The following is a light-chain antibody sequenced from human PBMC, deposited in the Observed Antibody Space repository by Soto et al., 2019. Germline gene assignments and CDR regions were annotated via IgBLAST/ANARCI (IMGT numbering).Light chain of an antibody. CDR3: HQYNSYPYT. V-gene: IGKV1-5*03. CDR1: QSISSW. J-gene: IGKJ2*01. CDR2: KAS. Sequence: DIQMTQSPSTLSASVGDRVTITCRASQSISSWLAWYQQKPGKAPKLLIYKASSLESGGPSRFSGSGSGTEFTLTISSLQPDDFATYYCHQYNSYPYTFGQGTKLEIK.